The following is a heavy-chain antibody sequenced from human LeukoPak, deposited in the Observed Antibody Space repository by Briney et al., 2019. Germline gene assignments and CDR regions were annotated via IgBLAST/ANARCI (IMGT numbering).Heavy chain of an antibody. CDR2: INHSGST. J-gene: IGHJ5*02. D-gene: IGHD2-2*02. Sequence: SETLSLTCAVYGGSFSGYYWSWIRQPPGKGLERIGEINHSGSTNYNPSLKSRVTISVDTSKNQFSLKLSSVTAADTAVYYCARGGKGRGIVVVPAAIKSWFDPWGQGTLVTVSS. CDR3: ARGGKGRGIVVVPAAIKSWFDP. V-gene: IGHV4-34*01. CDR1: GGSFSGYY.